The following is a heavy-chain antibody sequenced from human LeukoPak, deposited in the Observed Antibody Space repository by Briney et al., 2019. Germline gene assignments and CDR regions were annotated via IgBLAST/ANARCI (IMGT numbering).Heavy chain of an antibody. CDR2: IIPIFGTA. CDR1: GGTFSSYA. J-gene: IGHJ4*02. Sequence: GASVKVSCKASGGTFSSYAISWVRQAPGQGLEWMGGIIPIFGTANYAQKFQGRVTITTDESTSTAYMELSSLRSEDTAVYYCARGILYCSSTSCSFDYWGQGTLVTVSS. CDR3: ARGILYCSSTSCSFDY. D-gene: IGHD2-2*01. V-gene: IGHV1-69*05.